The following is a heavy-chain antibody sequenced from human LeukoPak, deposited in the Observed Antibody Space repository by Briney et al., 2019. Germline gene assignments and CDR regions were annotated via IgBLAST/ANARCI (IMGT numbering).Heavy chain of an antibody. V-gene: IGHV3-23*01. CDR3: AKDRSCTNDICHGDFDY. Sequence: GGSLRLSCAASGFTFSSYAVSWVRQAPGKGLEWVSNISGSGGSTYSADSVKGRFTISRDNSKTTLYQQMNSLRAEDTALYYCAKDRSCTNDICHGDFDYWGQGTLVTVSS. D-gene: IGHD2-8*01. CDR2: ISGSGGST. J-gene: IGHJ4*02. CDR1: GFTFSSYA.